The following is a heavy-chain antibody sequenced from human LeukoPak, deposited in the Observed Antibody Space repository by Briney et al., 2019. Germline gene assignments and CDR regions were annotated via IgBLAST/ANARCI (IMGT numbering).Heavy chain of an antibody. Sequence: ASVKVSCKASGGTFSSYAISWVRQAPGQGLEWMGGIIPIFGTANYAQKFQGRVTITADESTSTAYMELSSLRSKDTAVYYCARDPTSAVDTAMYWDNWFDPWGQGTLVTVSS. V-gene: IGHV1-69*13. CDR2: IIPIFGTA. J-gene: IGHJ5*02. CDR3: ARDPTSAVDTAMYWDNWFDP. CDR1: GGTFSSYA. D-gene: IGHD5-18*01.